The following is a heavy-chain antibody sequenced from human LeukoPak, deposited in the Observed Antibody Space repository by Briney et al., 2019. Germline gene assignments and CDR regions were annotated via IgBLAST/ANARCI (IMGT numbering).Heavy chain of an antibody. J-gene: IGHJ3*02. D-gene: IGHD2-15*01. CDR3: ARPDGNAFDI. V-gene: IGHV4-61*02. CDR2: IYTSGST. Sequence: SQTLSLTCTVSGGSISSGSYYWRWIRHPAGKGLEWIGRIYTSGSTNYNPSLKSRVTISVDTSKNQFSLKLSSVAAADTAVYYCARPDGNAFDIWGQGTMVTVSS. CDR1: GGSISSGSYY.